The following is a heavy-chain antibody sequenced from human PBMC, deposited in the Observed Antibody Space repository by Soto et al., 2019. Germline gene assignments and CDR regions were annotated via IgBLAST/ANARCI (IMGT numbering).Heavy chain of an antibody. CDR3: KTVQLERRYYYYGMDV. D-gene: IGHD1-1*01. CDR2: ISGSGGST. CDR1: GFTFSSYA. J-gene: IGHJ6*02. Sequence: GGSLRLSCAASGFTFSSYAMSWVRQAPGKGLEWVSAISGSGGSTYYADSVKGRFTISRDNSKNTLYLQMNSLRAEDTALYYCKTVQLERRYYYYGMDVWGQGTTVTVSS. V-gene: IGHV3-23*01.